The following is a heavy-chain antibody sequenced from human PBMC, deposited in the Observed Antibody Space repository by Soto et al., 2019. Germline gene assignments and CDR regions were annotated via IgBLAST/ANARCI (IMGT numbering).Heavy chain of an antibody. J-gene: IGHJ4*02. Sequence: EIQLLESGGGLVQPGTSLRLSCAASGFTFSSYAMSWARQAPGGGLEWVSSVSATGDGTYYADSVKGRFTISRDSSKNTTYLQMHSLRAEDTAIYYCARGAGATNRFLDGYWGQGTLVTVSS. CDR1: GFTFSSYA. CDR2: VSATGDGT. CDR3: ARGAGATNRFLDGY. D-gene: IGHD3-3*01. V-gene: IGHV3-23*01.